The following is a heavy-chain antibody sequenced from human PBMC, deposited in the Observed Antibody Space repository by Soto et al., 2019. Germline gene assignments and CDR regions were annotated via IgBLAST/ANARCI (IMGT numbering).Heavy chain of an antibody. D-gene: IGHD3-10*01. CDR2: IYYSGST. J-gene: IGHJ5*02. CDR1: GGSISSYY. Sequence: SETLSLTCTVSGGSISSYYWSWIRQPPGKGLEWIGYIYYSGSTNYNPSLKSRVTISVDTSKNQFSLKLSSVTAADTAVYYCARDGWFGEYGWFDPWGQGTLVTGSS. CDR3: ARDGWFGEYGWFDP. V-gene: IGHV4-59*01.